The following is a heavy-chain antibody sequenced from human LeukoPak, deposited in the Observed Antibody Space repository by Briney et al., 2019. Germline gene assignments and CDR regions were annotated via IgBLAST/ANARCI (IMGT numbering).Heavy chain of an antibody. D-gene: IGHD2-2*01. CDR2: IYHSGST. CDR1: GGSISSGGYY. J-gene: IGHJ3*02. Sequence: SQTLSLTCTVSGGSISSGGYYWSWIRQPPGKGLEWIGYIYHSGSTYYNPSLKSRVTISVDRSKNQFSLKLSSVTAADTAVYYCARGESPNCSSTSCARGAFDIWGQGTMVTVSS. V-gene: IGHV4-30-2*01. CDR3: ARGESPNCSSTSCARGAFDI.